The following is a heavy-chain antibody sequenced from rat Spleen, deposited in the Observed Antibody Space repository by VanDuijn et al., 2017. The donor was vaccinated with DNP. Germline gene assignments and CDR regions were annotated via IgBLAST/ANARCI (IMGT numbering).Heavy chain of an antibody. D-gene: IGHD5-1*01. CDR3: AXANGRX. V-gene: IGHV5-7*01. CDR1: GFTFSNYD. CDR2: ISSDGSST. J-gene: IGHJ2*01. Sequence: EVQLVESGGGLVQPGRSVKLSCAASGFTFSNYDMAWVRQAPKKGLEWVATISSDGSSTYYRDSVKGRFTISRDNAENTVNLQMKRLRSEETANYXCAXANGRXWGQGXXVTVSS.